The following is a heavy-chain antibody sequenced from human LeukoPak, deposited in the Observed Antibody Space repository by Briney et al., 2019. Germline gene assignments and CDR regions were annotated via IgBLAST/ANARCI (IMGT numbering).Heavy chain of an antibody. J-gene: IGHJ4*02. D-gene: IGHD4-23*01. V-gene: IGHV3-7*01. Sequence: RPGGSLRLSCAASGFIFSSYWMSWVRQAPGKGLKWVANMRQDGSEKYYVDSVKGRFTISRDNAKSSLYLQMNSLRAEDTAVYYCATHGGWRFDYWGQGTLVTVSS. CDR1: GFIFSSYW. CDR3: ATHGGWRFDY. CDR2: MRQDGSEK.